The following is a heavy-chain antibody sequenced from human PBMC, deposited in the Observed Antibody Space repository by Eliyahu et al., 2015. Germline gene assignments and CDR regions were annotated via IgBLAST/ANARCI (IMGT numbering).Heavy chain of an antibody. Sequence: QVQLVESGGGVVXPGRSLSLSCXASGFXFRXYGRHWVRQAPGKGLXWVAVXXYDGSNKYYADSVKGRFTISRDNSKNTLYLQMNSLRAEDTAVYYCAREGSVVADDAFDIWGQGTMVTVSS. CDR1: GFXFRXYG. CDR3: AREGSVVADDAFDI. J-gene: IGHJ3*02. V-gene: IGHV3-33*01. CDR2: XXYDGSNK. D-gene: IGHD2-15*01.